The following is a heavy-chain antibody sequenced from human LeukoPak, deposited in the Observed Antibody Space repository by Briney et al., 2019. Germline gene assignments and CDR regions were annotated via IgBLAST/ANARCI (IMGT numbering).Heavy chain of an antibody. D-gene: IGHD5-12*01. J-gene: IGHJ3*02. Sequence: ASVKVSCKTSGYTFTCYYMHWVRQAPGQGLEWMGIINPSGGSTSYAQKFQGRVTMTRDTSTSTVYMELSSLRSEDTAVYYCARDLVLGYGGYGGLSAFDIWGQGTMVTVSS. CDR2: INPSGGST. V-gene: IGHV1-46*01. CDR3: ARDLVLGYGGYGGLSAFDI. CDR1: GYTFTCYY.